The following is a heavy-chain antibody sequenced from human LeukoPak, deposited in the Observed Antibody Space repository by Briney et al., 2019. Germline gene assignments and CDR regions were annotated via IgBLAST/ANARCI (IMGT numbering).Heavy chain of an antibody. Sequence: PGGSLRLSCAASGFTFSSYSMNWVRQAPGKGLEWVSSISSSSSYIYYADSVKGRFTISRDNAKNSLYLQMNSLRAEDTAVYYCARDAGDGYNYWGFDPWGQGTLVTVSS. V-gene: IGHV3-21*01. CDR2: ISSSSSYI. J-gene: IGHJ5*02. CDR1: GFTFSSYS. CDR3: ARDAGDGYNYWGFDP. D-gene: IGHD5-24*01.